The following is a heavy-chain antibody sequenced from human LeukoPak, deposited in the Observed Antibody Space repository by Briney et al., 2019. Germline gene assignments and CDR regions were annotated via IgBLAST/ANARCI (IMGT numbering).Heavy chain of an antibody. CDR1: GGSISSYY. CDR3: ARARFIQLWSYYYYYYMDV. V-gene: IGHV4-59*12. D-gene: IGHD5-18*01. J-gene: IGHJ6*03. CDR2: MYYSGST. Sequence: SETLSLTCTVSGGSISSYYWSWIRQPPGKGLEWIGSMYYSGSTNYNPSLKSRVTISVDTSKNQFSLKLSSVTAADTAVYYCARARFIQLWSYYYYYYMDVWGKGTTVTVSS.